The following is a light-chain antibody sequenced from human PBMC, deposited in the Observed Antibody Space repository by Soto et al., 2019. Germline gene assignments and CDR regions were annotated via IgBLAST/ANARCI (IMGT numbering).Light chain of an antibody. CDR1: QSVSSN. Sequence: EIVITQSPATLSVSPVERATLSCRASQSVSSNLAWYQQKPGQAPRLLIYGASTRATGIPARFSGSGSGTEFTLTISSLQSEDFAVYYCQQYNSWPPITFGQGTRLEIK. CDR2: GAS. V-gene: IGKV3-15*01. CDR3: QQYNSWPPIT. J-gene: IGKJ5*01.